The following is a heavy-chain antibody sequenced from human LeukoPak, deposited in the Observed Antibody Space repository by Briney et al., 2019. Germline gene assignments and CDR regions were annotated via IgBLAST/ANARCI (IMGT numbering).Heavy chain of an antibody. CDR2: VIPILGIP. CDR1: GGSFINYP. J-gene: IGHJ4*02. V-gene: IGHV1-69*04. D-gene: IGHD3-10*01. CDR3: ARAMVRGVINPDFDY. Sequence: SVKVSCKASGGSFINYPISWVRQAPGQGLEWMGRVIPILGIPDYSQKFLGRVTLTADKSTSTAYMELSSLRSEDTAVYYCARAMVRGVINPDFDYWGQGTLVTVSS.